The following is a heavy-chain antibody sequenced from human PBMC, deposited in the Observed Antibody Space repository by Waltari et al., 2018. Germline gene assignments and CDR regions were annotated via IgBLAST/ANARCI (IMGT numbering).Heavy chain of an antibody. Sequence: EVQLVESGGGWVQPGGALRLPWAASGLTFNNYEMTWVRRAPGKGLEWLSYISSSGGNMYYADSVKGRFSISRDNAKNSLYLQMSSLRVEDTAVYYCARDRGWSSSPGYYDYWGQGTLVTVSS. D-gene: IGHD6-13*01. V-gene: IGHV3-48*03. CDR1: GLTFNNYE. CDR2: ISSSGGNM. CDR3: ARDRGWSSSPGYYDY. J-gene: IGHJ4*02.